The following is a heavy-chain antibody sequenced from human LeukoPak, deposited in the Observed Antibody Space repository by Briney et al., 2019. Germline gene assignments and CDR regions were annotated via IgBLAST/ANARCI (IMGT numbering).Heavy chain of an antibody. D-gene: IGHD5-18*01. V-gene: IGHV3-49*04. Sequence: GGSLRLSCAASGFTFDVYSITWVRQAPGKGLEWVGFTRNTIYGETTEYAASVKGRFTISRDNSKSIAYLQMNSLKTEDTGVYYCTRRGNSYSTIDHWGQGTLVTVSS. CDR2: TRNTIYGETT. CDR3: TRRGNSYSTIDH. J-gene: IGHJ4*02. CDR1: GFTFDVYS.